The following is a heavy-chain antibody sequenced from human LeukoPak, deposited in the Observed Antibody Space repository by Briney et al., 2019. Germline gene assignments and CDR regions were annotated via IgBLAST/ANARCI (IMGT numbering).Heavy chain of an antibody. V-gene: IGHV3-21*01. CDR2: ISSSSSYI. Sequence: GGSLRLSCAASGFTFSSYSMNWVRQAPGKGLEWASSISSSSSYIYYADSVKGRFTISRDNAKNSLYLQMNSLRAEDTAVYYCARGFVVSEDAFDIWGQGTMVTVSS. CDR3: ARGFVVSEDAFDI. J-gene: IGHJ3*02. D-gene: IGHD2-21*01. CDR1: GFTFSSYS.